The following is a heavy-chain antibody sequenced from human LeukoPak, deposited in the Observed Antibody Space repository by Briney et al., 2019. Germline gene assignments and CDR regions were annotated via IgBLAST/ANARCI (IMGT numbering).Heavy chain of an antibody. Sequence: PGGSLRLSCAASGFTFHDYAMHWVRQAPGKGLEWVSLISWDGGSTYYADSVKGRFTSSRDNSKNSLYLQMNSLRAEDTALYYCAKDGRFMTPTYYYYYMDVWGKGTTVTVSS. CDR1: GFTFHDYA. CDR2: ISWDGGST. D-gene: IGHD3-16*01. J-gene: IGHJ6*03. V-gene: IGHV3-43D*03. CDR3: AKDGRFMTPTYYYYYMDV.